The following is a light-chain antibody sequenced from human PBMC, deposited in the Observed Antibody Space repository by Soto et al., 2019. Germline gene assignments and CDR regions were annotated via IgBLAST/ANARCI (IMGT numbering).Light chain of an antibody. J-gene: IGKJ4*01. Sequence: EIVMTQPPSTLSVSPGERATLSCRASQSVSSNLAWYQQKPGQAPRLLIYGASSRATGIPARFSGSGSGTEFTLTISRLEPEDFGVYYCQQRNNWVTFGGGTKVDIK. V-gene: IGKV3D-15*01. CDR2: GAS. CDR1: QSVSSN. CDR3: QQRNNWVT.